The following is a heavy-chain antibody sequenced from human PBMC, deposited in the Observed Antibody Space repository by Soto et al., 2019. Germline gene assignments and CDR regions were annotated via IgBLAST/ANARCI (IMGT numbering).Heavy chain of an antibody. CDR3: ARGGACGGDCYSEDAFDI. J-gene: IGHJ3*02. D-gene: IGHD2-21*02. CDR2: TYYSGST. Sequence: SETLSVTCTVSGGSISSGDYYWSWIRQPPGKGLEWIGYTYYSGSTYYNPSLKSRVTISVDTSKNQFSLKLSSVTAADTAVYYCARGGACGGDCYSEDAFDIWGQGTMVTVSS. CDR1: GGSISSGDYY. V-gene: IGHV4-30-4*01.